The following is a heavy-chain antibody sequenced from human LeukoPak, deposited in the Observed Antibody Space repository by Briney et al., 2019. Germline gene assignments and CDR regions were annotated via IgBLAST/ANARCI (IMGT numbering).Heavy chain of an antibody. V-gene: IGHV3-23*01. CDR2: ISGSGGST. J-gene: IGHJ4*02. CDR1: GFTFSSYA. CDR3: AKDQDGSGSYYVIDY. D-gene: IGHD3-10*01. Sequence: PGGSLRLSCAASGFTFSSYAMSWVRQAPGKGLEWVSAISGSGGSTYYADSVKGRFTISRDNSKNTLYLQMNSLRAEDTAVYYCAKDQDGSGSYYVIDYWGQGTLVTVSS.